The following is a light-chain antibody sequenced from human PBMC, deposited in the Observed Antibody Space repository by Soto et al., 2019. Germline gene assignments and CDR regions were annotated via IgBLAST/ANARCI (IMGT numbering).Light chain of an antibody. CDR2: DVS. Sequence: QSALTQPASVSGSPGQSITISCTGTSSDVGGYNYVSWYQHYPGKAPKLMIYDVSNRPSGVSNRFSGSKSGNTASLTISGLQAEDEADYYCSSYAISSTLVFGGGTKVTVL. V-gene: IGLV2-14*03. CDR1: SSDVGGYNY. J-gene: IGLJ2*01. CDR3: SSYAISSTLV.